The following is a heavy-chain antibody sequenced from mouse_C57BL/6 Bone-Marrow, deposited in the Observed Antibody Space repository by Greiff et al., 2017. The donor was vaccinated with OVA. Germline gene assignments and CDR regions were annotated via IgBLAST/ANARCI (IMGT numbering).Heavy chain of an antibody. CDR1: GFTFSSYG. CDR3: ARHGDYGSFFDY. CDR2: ISSGGSYT. V-gene: IGHV5-6*01. D-gene: IGHD1-1*01. Sequence: EVQGVESGGDLVKPGGSLKLSCAASGFTFSSYGMSWFRQTPDKRLEWVATISSGGSYTYYPASVQGRFTISRDNAKNTLYLQMSSLKSEDTAMYYCARHGDYGSFFDYWGQGTTLTVSS. J-gene: IGHJ2*01.